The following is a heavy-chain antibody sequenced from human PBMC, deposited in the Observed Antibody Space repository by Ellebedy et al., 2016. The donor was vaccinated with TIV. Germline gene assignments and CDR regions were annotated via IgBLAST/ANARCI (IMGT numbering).Heavy chain of an antibody. J-gene: IGHJ4*02. Sequence: GGSLRLXXAASGFTFSSYSMNWVRQALGKGLEWVSYISSSSSTIYYADSVKGRFTISRDNAKNSLYLQMNSLRDEDTAVYYCARDGDYYGSGSYSPYFDYWGQGTLVTVSS. CDR3: ARDGDYYGSGSYSPYFDY. D-gene: IGHD3-10*01. CDR2: ISSSSSTI. CDR1: GFTFSSYS. V-gene: IGHV3-48*02.